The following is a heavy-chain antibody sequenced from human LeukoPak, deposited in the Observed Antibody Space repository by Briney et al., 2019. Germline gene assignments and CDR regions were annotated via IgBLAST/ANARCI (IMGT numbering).Heavy chain of an antibody. Sequence: SETLSLTCTVSGGSISSSSYYWGWIRQPPGEGLEWIGSIYYSGSTYYNPSLKSRVTISVDTSKNQFSLKLSSVTAADTAVYYCARGRLGYGDYFDWGQGTLVTVSS. CDR2: IYYSGST. CDR1: GGSISSSSYY. J-gene: IGHJ4*02. V-gene: IGHV4-39*07. D-gene: IGHD4-17*01. CDR3: ARGRLGYGDYFD.